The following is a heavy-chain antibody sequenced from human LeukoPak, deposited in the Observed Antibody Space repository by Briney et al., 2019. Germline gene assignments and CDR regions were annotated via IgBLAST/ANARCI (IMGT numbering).Heavy chain of an antibody. V-gene: IGHV4-34*01. J-gene: IGHJ5*02. CDR1: GGSFSGYY. D-gene: IGHD3-16*01. CDR3: AREGWDYHRRYNWFDP. CDR2: INHSGST. Sequence: SETLSLTCAVYGGSFSGYYWSWIRQPPGKGLEWIGEINHSGSTNYNPSLKSRVTISVDTSRNQFSLKLSSVTAADTAVYYCAREGWDYHRRYNWFDPWGQGTLVTVSS.